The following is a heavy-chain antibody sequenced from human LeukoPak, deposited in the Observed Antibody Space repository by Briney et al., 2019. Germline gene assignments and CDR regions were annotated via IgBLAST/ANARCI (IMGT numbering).Heavy chain of an antibody. CDR3: TSRIVVHLDY. V-gene: IGHV3-73*01. D-gene: IGHD3-22*01. CDR2: IRSKANSYAT. CDR1: GYTFTGYY. Sequence: KVSCKASGYTFTGYYMHWVRQASGKGLEWVGRIRSKANSYATAYAASVKGRFTISRDDSKNTAYLQMNSLKTEDTAVYYCTSRIVVHLDYWGQGTLVTVSS. J-gene: IGHJ4*02.